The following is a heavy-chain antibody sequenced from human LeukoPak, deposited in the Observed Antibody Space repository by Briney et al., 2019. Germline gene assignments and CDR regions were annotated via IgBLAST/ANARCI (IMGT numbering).Heavy chain of an antibody. CDR3: VRDPFWSGNES. Sequence: GGSLRLSCAGTGFTFSSYAMHWVRQAPGKGLEWVAVISYDGSNKYYADSVKGRFTISRDNSKNTLYLQMNSLRAEDTAVYYCVRDPFWSGNESWGQGTLVTVSS. J-gene: IGHJ5*02. D-gene: IGHD3-3*01. V-gene: IGHV3-30-3*01. CDR1: GFTFSSYA. CDR2: ISYDGSNK.